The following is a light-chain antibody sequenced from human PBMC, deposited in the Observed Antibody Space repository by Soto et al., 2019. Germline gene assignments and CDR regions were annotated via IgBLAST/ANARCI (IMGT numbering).Light chain of an antibody. Sequence: QSALTQPASVSGSPGQSITISCTGTSSDIGGYDYVSWYQQHPGKAPKLMILDVSSRPSGVSNRFSGSKSGSTASLTISGLQAEDEADYYCSSYTSSTTLVFGGGTKLTVL. CDR3: SSYTSSTTLV. CDR2: DVS. CDR1: SSDIGGYDY. V-gene: IGLV2-14*03. J-gene: IGLJ2*01.